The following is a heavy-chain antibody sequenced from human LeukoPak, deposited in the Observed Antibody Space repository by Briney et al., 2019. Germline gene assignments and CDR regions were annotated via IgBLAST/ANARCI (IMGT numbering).Heavy chain of an antibody. J-gene: IGHJ4*02. V-gene: IGHV3-30*02. D-gene: IGHD6-13*01. Sequence: GGSLRLSCAASGFTFSSYGMHWVRQAPGKGLEGVAFIRYDGSNKYYADSVKGRFTISRDNSKNTLYLQMNSLRAEDTAVYYCAKDGSSSAHYWGQGTLVTVSS. CDR2: IRYDGSNK. CDR3: AKDGSSSAHY. CDR1: GFTFSSYG.